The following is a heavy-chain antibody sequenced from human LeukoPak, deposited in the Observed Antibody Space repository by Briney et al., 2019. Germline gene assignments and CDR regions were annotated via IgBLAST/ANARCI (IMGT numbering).Heavy chain of an antibody. D-gene: IGHD3-22*01. Sequence: GGSLRLSCAASGFTFSSYEMNWVRQAPGKGLEWVAYISSSRSPIYYADSVKGRFTISRDNSKNTLYLQTNSLRAEDTAVYYCARGQFRLHSYDGSTFDYWGQGTLVSVSS. CDR3: ARGQFRLHSYDGSTFDY. CDR1: GFTFSSYE. CDR2: ISSSRSPI. V-gene: IGHV3-48*03. J-gene: IGHJ4*02.